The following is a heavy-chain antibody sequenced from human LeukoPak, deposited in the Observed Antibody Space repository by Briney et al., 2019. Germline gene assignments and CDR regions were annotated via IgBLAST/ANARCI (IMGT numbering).Heavy chain of an antibody. V-gene: IGHV4-59*08. CDR2: IYYRGGT. CDR1: GGSISSYY. J-gene: IGHJ4*02. D-gene: IGHD3-22*01. Sequence: SETLSLTCTVTGGSISSYYWSWIRQPPGKGLDWIGYIYYRGGTNYNPSLKSRVTISVDTSKNQFSLKLTSVTAADTAVYYCARHLFDSSASQYYLDYWGQGILVTVSS. CDR3: ARHLFDSSASQYYLDY.